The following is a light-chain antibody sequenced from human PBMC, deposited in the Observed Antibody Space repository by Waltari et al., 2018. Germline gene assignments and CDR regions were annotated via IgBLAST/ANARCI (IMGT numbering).Light chain of an antibody. Sequence: WDQRHPGRAPRLRISAVTRRTSVLSDRFSGSKSGKAASLTIAGPQAEYEADYYCSTFAGYGMCVFGRGTHVTVL. J-gene: IGLJ1*01. V-gene: IGLV2-23*02. CDR2: AVT. CDR3: STFAGYGMCV.